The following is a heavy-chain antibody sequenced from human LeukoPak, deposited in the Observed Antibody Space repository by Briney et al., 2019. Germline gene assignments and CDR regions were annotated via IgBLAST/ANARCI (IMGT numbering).Heavy chain of an antibody. CDR1: GFTFSTYW. Sequence: GGSLRLSCAASGFTFSTYWMNWVRQAPGKGLEWVANKNQDGSEKFYVDSVRGRFTISRDNAKNSLYLQMNSLRAEDTAVYYCARDTRRDTYYHGMDVWGQGTTVTVSS. J-gene: IGHJ6*02. CDR3: ARDTRRDTYYHGMDV. V-gene: IGHV3-7*04. CDR2: KNQDGSEK. D-gene: IGHD5-18*01.